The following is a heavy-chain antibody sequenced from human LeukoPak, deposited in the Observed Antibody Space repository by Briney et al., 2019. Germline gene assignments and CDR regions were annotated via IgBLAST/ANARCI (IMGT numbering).Heavy chain of an antibody. J-gene: IGHJ4*02. V-gene: IGHV4-4*07. CDR3: GGSWYEIYFDY. Sequence: SETLSLTCTVSGGSISSYYWSWIRQPAGKGLEWIGRIYTSGSTNYDPSLKSRVTMSVDTSKNQFSLKLSSVTAADTAVYYCGGSWYEIYFDYWGQGTLVTVSS. CDR1: GGSISSYY. CDR2: IYTSGST. D-gene: IGHD6-13*01.